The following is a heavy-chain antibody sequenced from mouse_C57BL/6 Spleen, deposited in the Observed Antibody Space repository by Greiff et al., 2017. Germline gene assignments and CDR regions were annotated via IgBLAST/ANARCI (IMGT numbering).Heavy chain of an antibody. CDR1: GYAFSSYW. CDR3: ARDYGSSYDAY. D-gene: IGHD1-1*01. V-gene: IGHV1-80*01. Sequence: VKLMESGAELVKPGASVKISCKASGYAFSSYWMNWVKQRPGKGLEWIGQIYPGDGDTNYNGKFKGKATLTADKSSSTAYMQLSSLTSEDSAVYFCARDYGSSYDAYWGQGTLVTVSA. CDR2: IYPGDGDT. J-gene: IGHJ3*01.